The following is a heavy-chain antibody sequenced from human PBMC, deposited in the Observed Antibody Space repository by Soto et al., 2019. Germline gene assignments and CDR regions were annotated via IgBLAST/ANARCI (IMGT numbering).Heavy chain of an antibody. D-gene: IGHD6-19*01. CDR3: AKEGEQWLDEDYYYYYGMDV. J-gene: IGHJ6*02. V-gene: IGHV3-23*01. Sequence: GGSLRLSCAASGFTFSSYAMSWVRQAPGKGLEWVSAISGSGGSTYYADSVKGRFTISRDNSKNTLYLQMNSLRAEDTAVYYCAKEGEQWLDEDYYYYYGMDVWGQGTTVTAP. CDR1: GFTFSSYA. CDR2: ISGSGGST.